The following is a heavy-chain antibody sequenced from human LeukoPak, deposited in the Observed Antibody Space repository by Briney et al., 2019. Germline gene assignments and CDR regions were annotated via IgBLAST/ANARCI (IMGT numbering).Heavy chain of an antibody. D-gene: IGHD3-9*01. CDR3: ARLLRYFDWLLGVHYYFDY. CDR1: GFTFDDYD. J-gene: IGHJ4*02. Sequence: GGSLRLSCAASGFTFDDYDMSWVRQAPGKGLEWVCDINWNGGSTGYADSGEGRFTISRDNAKNSLFLKMNNLRAEDTALYYCARLLRYFDWLLGVHYYFDYWGQGTLVTVSS. CDR2: INWNGGST. V-gene: IGHV3-20*04.